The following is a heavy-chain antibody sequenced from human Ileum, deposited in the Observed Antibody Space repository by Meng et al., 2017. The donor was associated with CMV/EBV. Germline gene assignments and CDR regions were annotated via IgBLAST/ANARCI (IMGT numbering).Heavy chain of an antibody. CDR1: GLTFSSYA. CDR3: VKDHKD. J-gene: IGHJ4*01. CDR2: VSGSSITT. Sequence: EVPLLESGRGLVQPGGSLRLSCVGSGLTFSSYALSWVRQAPGKGLEWVSTVSGSSITTYYADSVKGRFTISRDNYNDILSLEMNSLRVEDTALYYCVKDHKDWGHGTLVTVSS. V-gene: IGHV3-23*01.